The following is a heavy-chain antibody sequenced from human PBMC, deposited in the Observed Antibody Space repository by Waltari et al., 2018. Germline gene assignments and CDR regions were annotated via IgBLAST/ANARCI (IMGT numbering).Heavy chain of an antibody. D-gene: IGHD1-20*01. V-gene: IGHV3-23*01. CDR3: AKPFYNWDDPLHS. J-gene: IGHJ1*01. CDR2: ISVSDAT. CDR1: GFTSVTHA. Sequence: SGFTSVTHAINWVRQAPGKGLEWVSSISVSDATYYADSVKGRFTSSRDYSDNTVYLQMDSLRADDTAVYFCAKPFYNWDDPLHSWGQGTPVTVSS.